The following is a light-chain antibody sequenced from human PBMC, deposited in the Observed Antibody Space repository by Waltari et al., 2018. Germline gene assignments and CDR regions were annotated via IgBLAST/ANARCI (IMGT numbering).Light chain of an antibody. CDR1: SSDVGSYNL. J-gene: IGLJ2*01. CDR2: EVN. V-gene: IGLV2-23*02. CDR3: SSYSSSSTVI. Sequence: QSALTQPASVSGSPGQSITFSCTGTSSDVGSYNLVSWYQQHPDKAPRLMIYEVNKRPSGVSNRFSGSKSGNTASLTIFGLQAEDEADYYCSSYSSSSTVIFGGGTKVTVL.